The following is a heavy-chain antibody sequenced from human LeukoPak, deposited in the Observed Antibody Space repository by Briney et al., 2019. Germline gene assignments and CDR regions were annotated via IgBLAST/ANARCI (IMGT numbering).Heavy chain of an antibody. D-gene: IGHD7-27*01. CDR2: ISAYNGNT. CDR3: ARDWRWGAFDY. CDR1: GYTFTSYG. Sequence: ASVKVSCTASGYTFTSYGISWARQAPGQGLEWMGWISAYNGNTNYAQKLQGRVTITTDTSTSTAYMELRSLRSDDAAVYYCARDWRWGAFDYWGQGTLVTVSS. V-gene: IGHV1-18*01. J-gene: IGHJ4*02.